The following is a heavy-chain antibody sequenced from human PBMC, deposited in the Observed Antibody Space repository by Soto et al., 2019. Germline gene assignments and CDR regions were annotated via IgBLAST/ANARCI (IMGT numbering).Heavy chain of an antibody. CDR3: ARQYITGFGEFNFRLLLDDFDV. CDR2: IYYSGTA. J-gene: IGHJ4*02. CDR1: GDSISTSSSYY. Sequence: PSETLSLTCTVSGDSISTSSSYYWGCIRQPPGKGLSWIGSIYYSGTAYYNPSLKSRVTVSVDKYTNQFSLRLSSVTAADTAVYYCARQYITGFGEFNFRLLLDDFDVSARATQVIVSS. D-gene: IGHD3-3*01. V-gene: IGHV4-39*01.